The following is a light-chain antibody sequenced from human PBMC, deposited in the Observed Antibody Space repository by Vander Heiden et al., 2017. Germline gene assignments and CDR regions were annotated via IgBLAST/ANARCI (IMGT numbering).Light chain of an antibody. J-gene: IGKJ1*01. CDR2: AAS. V-gene: IGKV1-9*01. CDR1: QGISSY. Sequence: DIQLTQSPSFLSASLGDRVTITCRASQGISSYLAWYQQKPGKAPKLLIYAASTLQSGVPSRFSGSGSGTEFTLTISSLQPEDFATYYCQQLNSYPQTFGHGTKVEIK. CDR3: QQLNSYPQT.